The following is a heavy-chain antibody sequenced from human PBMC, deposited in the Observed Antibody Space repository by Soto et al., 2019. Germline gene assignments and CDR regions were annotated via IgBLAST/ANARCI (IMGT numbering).Heavy chain of an antibody. J-gene: IGHJ6*03. CDR2: TYYRSKWYF. Sequence: QVQLQLSGPGLVTPSQTLSLTCAISGDSVSSNSAGWTWIRQTPSRGLEWLGRTYYRSKWYFNYAVSVESRITINPDTSKNQFSLQLSSVTPDDTAVYYCARGSWDDVSGHYYMDVWGKGTTVTVSS. D-gene: IGHD1-1*01. CDR1: GDSVSSNSAG. CDR3: ARGSWDDVSGHYYMDV. V-gene: IGHV6-1*01.